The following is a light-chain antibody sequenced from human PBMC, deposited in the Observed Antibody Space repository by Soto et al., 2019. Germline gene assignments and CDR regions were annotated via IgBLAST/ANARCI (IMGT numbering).Light chain of an antibody. J-gene: IGLJ2*01. CDR3: SSFAGINNPLV. CDR1: SSDVGGSNY. Sequence: QSALTQPPSASGSPGQSVAISCTGTSSDVGGSNYVSWYQRHPGKAPKLMTFEVNKRPSGVPNRFSGSKSGNTASLTVSGLQAEDEADYYCSSFAGINNPLVFGGGTKLTVL. CDR2: EVN. V-gene: IGLV2-8*01.